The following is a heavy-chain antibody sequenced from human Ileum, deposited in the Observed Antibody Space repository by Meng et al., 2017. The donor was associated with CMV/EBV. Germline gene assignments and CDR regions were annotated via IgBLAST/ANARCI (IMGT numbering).Heavy chain of an antibody. Sequence: GESLKISCAVSGFSFSDYGMHWVRQAPGKGLEWVAFIRYDGTITGYPDSVKGRFTISRDNAKNSLYLQMNSLRAEDTAVYYCARDYYDSSGYQDYWDQGTLVTVSS. CDR2: IRYDGTIT. CDR3: ARDYYDSSGYQDY. V-gene: IGHV3-30*02. D-gene: IGHD3-22*01. CDR1: GFSFSDYG. J-gene: IGHJ4*02.